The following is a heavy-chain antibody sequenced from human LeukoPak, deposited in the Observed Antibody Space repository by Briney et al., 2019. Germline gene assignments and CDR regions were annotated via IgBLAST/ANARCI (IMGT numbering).Heavy chain of an antibody. D-gene: IGHD6-13*01. V-gene: IGHV1-69*13. CDR3: ARGGIAAAGDAFDI. CDR2: IIPIFGTA. CDR1: GGTFSSYA. J-gene: IGHJ3*02. Sequence: SVKVSCKASGGTFSSYAISWVRQAPGQGLEWMGGIIPIFGTANYAQKFQGRVTITADESTSTDYMELSSLRSEDTAVYYCARGGIAAAGDAFDIWGQGTMVTVSS.